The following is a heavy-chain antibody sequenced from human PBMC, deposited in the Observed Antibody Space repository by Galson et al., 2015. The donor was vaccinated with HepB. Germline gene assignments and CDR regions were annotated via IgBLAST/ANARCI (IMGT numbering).Heavy chain of an antibody. V-gene: IGHV3-33*08. CDR2: IWYDGSNK. CDR3: ASGSFEGYFDY. Sequence: CAASGFTFSSYGMHWVRQAPGKGLEWVAVIWYDGSNKYYADSVKGRFTISRDNSKNTLYLQMNSLRAEDTAVYYCASGSFEGYFDYWGQGTLVTVSS. J-gene: IGHJ4*02. CDR1: GFTFSSYG. D-gene: IGHD3-9*01.